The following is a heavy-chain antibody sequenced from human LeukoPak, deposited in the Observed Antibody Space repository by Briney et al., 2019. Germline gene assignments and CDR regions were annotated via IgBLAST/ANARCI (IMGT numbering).Heavy chain of an antibody. CDR2: ISSSSSDI. CDR3: ARGRSPGAFDI. J-gene: IGHJ3*02. V-gene: IGHV3-21*01. Sequence: GGSLRLSCAASGFTFSSYRMNWVRQAPGKGLEWVSSISSSSSDIYYADSVKGRFTISRDNAKNSLYPQMNSLRVEDTAVYYCARGRSPGAFDIWGQGTMVTVSS. CDR1: GFTFSSYR.